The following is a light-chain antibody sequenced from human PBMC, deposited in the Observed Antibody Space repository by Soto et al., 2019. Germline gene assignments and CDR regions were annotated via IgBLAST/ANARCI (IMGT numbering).Light chain of an antibody. CDR2: GTS. CDR1: QSISNN. CDR3: QQYNNWPFT. J-gene: IGKJ3*01. V-gene: IGKV3-15*01. Sequence: IVMTQSPATLSVSPGESATLSCRASQSISNNLAWYQQKPGQAPSLLIFGTSTRATGSPARFSGSGSGTEFTLTISSLQSEDFAVYYCQQYNNWPFTFGPGTKVDIK.